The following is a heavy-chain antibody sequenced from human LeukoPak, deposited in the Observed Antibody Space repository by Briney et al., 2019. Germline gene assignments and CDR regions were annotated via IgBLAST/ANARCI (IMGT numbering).Heavy chain of an antibody. V-gene: IGHV4-59*08. Sequence: PSETLSLTCNVSGGSISSCYWSWIRQPPGKGLEWIGYIYYSGSTNYNPSLESRVTISVDTSKNYFSLKLNSVTAADTAVYYCARQDSSAYPADYWGQGTLVTVSS. D-gene: IGHD3-22*01. J-gene: IGHJ4*02. CDR3: ARQDSSAYPADY. CDR1: GGSISSCY. CDR2: IYYSGST.